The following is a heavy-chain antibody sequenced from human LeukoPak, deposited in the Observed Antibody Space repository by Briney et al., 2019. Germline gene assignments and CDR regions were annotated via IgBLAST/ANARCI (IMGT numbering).Heavy chain of an antibody. CDR3: ARDWGYCSGGSCPSHFDY. Sequence: SQTLSLTCAISGDSVSSNSAAWNWIRQSPSRGLEWLGRTYYRSKWYNDYAVSVKSRITINPDTSKNQFSLQLNSVTPEDTAVYYCARDWGYCSGGSCPSHFDYWGQGTLVTVSS. D-gene: IGHD2-15*01. V-gene: IGHV6-1*01. CDR1: GDSVSSNSAA. CDR2: TYYRSKWYN. J-gene: IGHJ4*02.